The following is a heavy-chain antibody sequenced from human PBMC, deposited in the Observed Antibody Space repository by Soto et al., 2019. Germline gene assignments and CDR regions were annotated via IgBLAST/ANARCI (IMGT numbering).Heavy chain of an antibody. CDR1: SGSISSSNW. D-gene: IGHD2-15*01. CDR2: IYHSGST. V-gene: IGHV4-4*02. CDR3: ASSPAYCSGGSCGLFDY. Sequence: QVQLQESGPGLVKPSGTLSLTCGVSSGSISSSNWWRWVRQPPGKGLEWIGEIYHSGSTNYNPSLQSRLTISVVKSKNPFSLKLSSVTAADTAVYYCASSPAYCSGGSCGLFDYWGQGTLVAVSS. J-gene: IGHJ4*02.